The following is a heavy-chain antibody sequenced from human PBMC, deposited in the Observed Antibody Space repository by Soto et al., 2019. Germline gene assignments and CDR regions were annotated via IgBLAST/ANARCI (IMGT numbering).Heavy chain of an antibody. Sequence: QVQLVQSGAEVKKPGASVKVSCKASGYTFTSYDINWVRQATGQGLEWMGWMNPNSGNTGYAQKFQXXVTMTSNTSISTAYMELRSLRSEDKAVYYGARSTNDYGDRHWGQGTLVTVSS. V-gene: IGHV1-8*01. CDR2: MNPNSGNT. J-gene: IGHJ4*02. CDR1: GYTFTSYD. CDR3: ARSTNDYGDRH. D-gene: IGHD4-17*01.